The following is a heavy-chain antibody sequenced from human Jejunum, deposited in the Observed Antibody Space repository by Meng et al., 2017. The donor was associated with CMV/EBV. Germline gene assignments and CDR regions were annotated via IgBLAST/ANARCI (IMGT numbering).Heavy chain of an antibody. Sequence: LPCPGSGPGWVRVSDALSPTGTVSGSYLINSRQFWGWIRQHPGKGLEWIANIDYTGTTYYNPSLKSRVTISRDTSKNQFSLKLNSMTAADTAVYSCARVPPSGNYRFDYWGQGTLVTVSS. CDR3: ARVPPSGNYRFDY. J-gene: IGHJ4*02. CDR1: GSYLINSRQF. V-gene: IGHV4-39*07. D-gene: IGHD6-19*01. CDR2: IDYTGTT.